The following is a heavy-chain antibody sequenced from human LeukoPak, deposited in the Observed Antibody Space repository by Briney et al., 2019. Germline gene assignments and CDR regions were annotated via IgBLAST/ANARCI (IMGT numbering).Heavy chain of an antibody. V-gene: IGHV1-69*01. CDR3: ARGLGDSSGYYYSDN. J-gene: IGHJ4*02. Sequence: GSSVKVSCKTSGGTFSTYAISWVRQAPGQGLEGMGGIIPIFGTGNYAQKFQGRVTITADESTSTAYMELSSLRSEDTAVYYCARGLGDSSGYYYSDNWGQGTLVTVSS. D-gene: IGHD3-22*01. CDR1: GGTFSTYA. CDR2: IIPIFGTG.